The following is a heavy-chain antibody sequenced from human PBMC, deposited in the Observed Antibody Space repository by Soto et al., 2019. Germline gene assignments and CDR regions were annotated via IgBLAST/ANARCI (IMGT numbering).Heavy chain of an antibody. Sequence: GXSXKVSYKASGFTXSSSAFELVRQARGQRLEWIGWIAVGSGYTNYAQRFQDRVTLTRDMSTATTYMELSRMTSEDTAIYYCAADATAWQQMVPSDYWGQGTLGTVSS. CDR1: GFTXSSSA. CDR3: AADATAWQQMVPSDY. V-gene: IGHV1-58*01. D-gene: IGHD2-8*01. CDR2: IAVGSGYT. J-gene: IGHJ4*02.